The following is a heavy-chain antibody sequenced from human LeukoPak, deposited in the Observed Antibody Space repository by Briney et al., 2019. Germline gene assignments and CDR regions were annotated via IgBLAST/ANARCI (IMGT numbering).Heavy chain of an antibody. D-gene: IGHD6-13*01. Sequence: SETLSLTCTVSGGSISSSSYYWGWIRQPPGKGLEWIGSIYYSGSTYYNPSLKSRVTISVDTSKNQFSLKLSSVTAADTAVYYCARQGYSSSWYRDLLYFQHWGQGTLVTVSS. CDR2: IYYSGST. V-gene: IGHV4-39*01. CDR1: GGSISSSSYY. J-gene: IGHJ1*01. CDR3: ARQGYSSSWYRDLLYFQH.